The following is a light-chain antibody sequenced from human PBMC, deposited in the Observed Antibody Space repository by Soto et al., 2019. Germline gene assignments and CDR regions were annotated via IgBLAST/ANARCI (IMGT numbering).Light chain of an antibody. J-gene: IGLJ1*01. Sequence: QSVLTQPPSVSGAPVQSVIITCTGSSSNIGAGYDVQWYQHLPGTAPKLLIYINTNRPSGVPDRFSGSKSGTSASLAITGLQAEDEADYYCQSYDNSLSAHYVFGTGTKVTVL. CDR2: INT. V-gene: IGLV1-40*01. CDR3: QSYDNSLSAHYV. CDR1: SSNIGAGYD.